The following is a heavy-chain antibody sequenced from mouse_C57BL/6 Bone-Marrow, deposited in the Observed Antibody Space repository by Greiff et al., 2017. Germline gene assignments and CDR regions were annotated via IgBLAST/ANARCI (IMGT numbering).Heavy chain of an antibody. D-gene: IGHD2-1*01. CDR3: ARREAKSLYGNYVFDD. CDR2: FYPGSGSI. CDR1: GYTFTEYT. J-gene: IGHJ2*01. Sequence: QVQLQQSGAELVKPGASVKLSCKASGYTFTEYTIHWVKQRSGQGLEWIGWFYPGSGSIKYNEKFKDKATLTADKSSSTVYIELSRLTSEDSAVYFCARREAKSLYGNYVFDDWGKGTTLTVSS. V-gene: IGHV1-62-2*01.